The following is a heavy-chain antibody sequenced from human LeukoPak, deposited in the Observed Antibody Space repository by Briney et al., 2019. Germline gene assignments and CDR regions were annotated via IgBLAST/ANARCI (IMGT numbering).Heavy chain of an antibody. CDR3: VNLPGGGY. CDR2: IYSGGNT. Sequence: GGSLRLSCAASGLTVSSNYTTWIRQAPRKGLEWVSIIYSGGNTYYADSVKGRFAISRDNSKNTVYLQMNSLRAEDTAVYYCVNLPGGGYWGQGTLVTVSS. V-gene: IGHV3-66*02. J-gene: IGHJ4*02. D-gene: IGHD7-27*01. CDR1: GLTVSSNY.